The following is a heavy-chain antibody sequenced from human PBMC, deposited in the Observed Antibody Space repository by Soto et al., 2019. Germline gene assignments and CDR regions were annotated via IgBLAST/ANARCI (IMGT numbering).Heavy chain of an antibody. CDR2: INPSGGST. V-gene: IGHV1-46*03. D-gene: IGHD1-7*01. CDR3: AREGGITGTTNWFGP. J-gene: IGHJ5*02. Sequence: GASVEVSCKASGYTFPSYYMHWVRQAPGQGLEWMGIINPSGGSTSYAQKFQGRVTMTRDTSTSTVYMELSSLRSEDTAVYYCAREGGITGTTNWFGPWGQGTLVTVSS. CDR1: GYTFPSYY.